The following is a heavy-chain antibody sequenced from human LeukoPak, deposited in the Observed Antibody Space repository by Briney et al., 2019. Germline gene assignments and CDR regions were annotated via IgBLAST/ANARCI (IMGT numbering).Heavy chain of an antibody. Sequence: GASVKVSCKASGYTFTSYGITWVRQAPGQGLEWMGWISAYNGNTNYAQKLQGRVTMTTDTSTSTAYMELRSLRSDDTAVYYCARLLSARITIFGVADYWGQGTLVTVSS. CDR2: ISAYNGNT. CDR3: ARLLSARITIFGVADY. D-gene: IGHD3-3*01. CDR1: GYTFTSYG. V-gene: IGHV1-18*01. J-gene: IGHJ4*02.